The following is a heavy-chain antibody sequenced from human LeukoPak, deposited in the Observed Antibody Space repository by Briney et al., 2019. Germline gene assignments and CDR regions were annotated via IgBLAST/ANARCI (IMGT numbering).Heavy chain of an antibody. CDR3: AGADSSSWSSPPDY. D-gene: IGHD6-13*01. Sequence: GASVTVSCTASGGTFSSYAISWVRQAPGQGLEWMGGIIPIFGTANYAQKFQGRVTITADESTSTAYMELSSLRSEDTAVYYCAGADSSSWSSPPDYRGQGTLVTVSS. CDR1: GGTFSSYA. J-gene: IGHJ4*02. V-gene: IGHV1-69*13. CDR2: IIPIFGTA.